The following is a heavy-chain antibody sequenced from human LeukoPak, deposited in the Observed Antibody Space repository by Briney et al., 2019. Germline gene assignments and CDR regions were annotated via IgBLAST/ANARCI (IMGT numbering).Heavy chain of an antibody. CDR3: VKDYQCYYDD. CDR2: VSSNGGRT. CDR1: GFTFSSFG. Sequence: PWGSLRLSCSASGFTFSSFGLHWVRQAPGKGLEYVSAVSSNGGRTDYADSVKGRFTISRDNSKNTLYLQMSSLRDEDTAVYYCVKDYQCYYDDWGQGALVTVSS. D-gene: IGHD3-16*02. V-gene: IGHV3-64D*06. J-gene: IGHJ4*02.